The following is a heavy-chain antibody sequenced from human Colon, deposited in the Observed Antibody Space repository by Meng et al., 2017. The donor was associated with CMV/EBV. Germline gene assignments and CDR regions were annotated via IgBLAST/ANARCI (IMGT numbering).Heavy chain of an antibody. CDR2: INHSGST. J-gene: IGHJ5*02. CDR1: GGSCSGYY. D-gene: IGHD2-2*01. V-gene: IGHV4-34*01. CDR3: ARGVPAAPISWFDP. Sequence: AVYGGSCSGYYWSWIRQPPGKGLEWIGEINHSGSTNYNPSLKSRVTISVDTSKNQFSLKLSSVTAADTAVYYCARGVPAAPISWFDPWGQGTLVTVSS.